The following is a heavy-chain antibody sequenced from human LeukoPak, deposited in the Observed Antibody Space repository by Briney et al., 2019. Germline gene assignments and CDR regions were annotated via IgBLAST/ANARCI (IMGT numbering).Heavy chain of an antibody. J-gene: IGHJ4*02. CDR2: IFYTGHT. CDR3: AKDGMATISYYFDY. CDR1: GGSITSHS. D-gene: IGHD5-24*01. Sequence: SETLSLTCTVSGGSITSHSWSWIRQPPGKGLEWIGYIFYTGHTNYNPSLRSRVTISLDTSKTHFSLRLSSVTAADTAVYYCAKDGMATISYYFDYWGQGTLVTVSS. V-gene: IGHV4-59*11.